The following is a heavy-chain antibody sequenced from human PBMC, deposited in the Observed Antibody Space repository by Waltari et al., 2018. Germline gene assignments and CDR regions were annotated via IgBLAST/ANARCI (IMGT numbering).Heavy chain of an antibody. CDR3: ARDVDTAMVDY. V-gene: IGHV3-21*01. CDR1: GFTFSSYS. CDR2: ISSSSSYI. D-gene: IGHD5-18*01. J-gene: IGHJ4*02. Sequence: EVQLVESGGGLVKPGGSLRLSCAASGFTFSSYSLNWVRQAPGKGREWVSSISSSSSYIYYADSVKGRFTISRDNAKNSLYLQMNSLRAEDTAVYYCARDVDTAMVDYWGQGTLVTVSS.